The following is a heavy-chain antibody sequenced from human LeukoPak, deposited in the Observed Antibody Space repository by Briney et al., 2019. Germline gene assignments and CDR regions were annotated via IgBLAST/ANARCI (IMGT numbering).Heavy chain of an antibody. V-gene: IGHV3-30*03. D-gene: IGHD3-22*01. J-gene: IGHJ4*02. CDR3: ARDHRWSIVAFQYDSSGYYPDY. Sequence: GGSLRLSCAASGFVFSSYGMHWVRQSPGKGLQWVAVISFDGNSKYYGDSVKDRFTISRDNSKNTVYLLMNSLGAEDTAVYYCARDHRWSIVAFQYDSSGYYPDYWGQGTLVTVSS. CDR2: ISFDGNSK. CDR1: GFVFSSYG.